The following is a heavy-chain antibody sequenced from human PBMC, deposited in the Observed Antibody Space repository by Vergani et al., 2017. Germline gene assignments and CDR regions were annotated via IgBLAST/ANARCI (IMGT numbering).Heavy chain of an antibody. J-gene: IGHJ3*02. V-gene: IGHV1-69*01. CDR2: IIPIFGTA. Sequence: VQLVQSGAEVKKPGSSVKVSCKASGGTFSSYAISWVRQAPGQGLEWMGGIIPIFGTANYAQKFQGRVTITADESTSTAYMELSSLRSEDTAVYYCARGDSSSFSLGGLYAFDIWGQGTMVTVSS. CDR1: GGTFSSYA. CDR3: ARGDSSSFSLGGLYAFDI. D-gene: IGHD6-13*01.